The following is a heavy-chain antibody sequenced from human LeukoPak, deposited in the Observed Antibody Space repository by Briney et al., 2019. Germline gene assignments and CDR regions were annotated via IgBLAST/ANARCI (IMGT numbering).Heavy chain of an antibody. Sequence: SETLSLTCTVSGGSISSSSYYWGWIRQPPGKVLEWIGSIYYSGSTYYNPSLKSRVTISVDTSKNQFSLKLSSVTAADTAVYYCASHPRTRGVIIKYFNWFEPWGQGTLVSVSS. CDR3: ASHPRTRGVIIKYFNWFEP. V-gene: IGHV4-39*01. J-gene: IGHJ5*02. CDR2: IYYSGST. CDR1: GGSISSSSYY. D-gene: IGHD3-10*01.